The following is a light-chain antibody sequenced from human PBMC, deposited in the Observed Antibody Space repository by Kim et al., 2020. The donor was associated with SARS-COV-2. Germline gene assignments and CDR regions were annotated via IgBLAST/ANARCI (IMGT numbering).Light chain of an antibody. Sequence: PGDRATRSCRARQSLGTHLACYQQRPGQAPRLLIFGASTRATGIPARFSGSGSGTEFTLTISSLQSEDFAVYYCQQYNNWPPIYTFGQGTKLEI. CDR3: QQYNNWPPIYT. CDR1: QSLGTH. J-gene: IGKJ2*01. CDR2: GAS. V-gene: IGKV3-15*01.